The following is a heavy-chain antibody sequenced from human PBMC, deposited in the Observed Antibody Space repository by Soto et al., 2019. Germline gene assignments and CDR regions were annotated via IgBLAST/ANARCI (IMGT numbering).Heavy chain of an antibody. V-gene: IGHV1-18*01. CDR1: GYTFTSYG. J-gene: IGHJ3*02. CDR3: ARDAPGVQLESLADAFDI. Sequence: QVQLVQSGAEVKKPGASVKVSCKASGYTFTSYGISWVRQAPGQGLEWMGWISAYNGNTNYAQKLQGRVTMTTDISTRTAYMELRSLRSDDTAIYYCARDAPGVQLESLADAFDIWGQGTMVTVSS. CDR2: ISAYNGNT. D-gene: IGHD1-1*01.